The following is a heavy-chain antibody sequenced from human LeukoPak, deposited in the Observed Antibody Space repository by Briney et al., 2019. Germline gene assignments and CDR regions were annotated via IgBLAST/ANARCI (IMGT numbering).Heavy chain of an antibody. Sequence: GESLKISCKGSGYSFTSYWIGWVRQMPGKGLEWMGIIYPGDSDTRYSPSFQGQVTISADKSISTAYLQWSSLKASDTAMYYCARGRDIVGATPYFDYWGQGTLVTVSS. CDR3: ARGRDIVGATPYFDY. J-gene: IGHJ4*02. CDR1: GYSFTSYW. V-gene: IGHV5-51*01. CDR2: IYPGDSDT. D-gene: IGHD1-26*01.